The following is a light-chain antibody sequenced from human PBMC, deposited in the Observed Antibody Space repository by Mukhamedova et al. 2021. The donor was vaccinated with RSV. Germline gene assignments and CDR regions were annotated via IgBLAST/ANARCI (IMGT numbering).Light chain of an antibody. CDR3: NSRDSSGNHLV. V-gene: IGLV3-19*01. J-gene: IGLJ2*01. CDR2: GKN. Sequence: ITCQGDSLRSYYASWYQQKPGQAPVLVIYGKNNRPSGIPDRFSGSSSGNTASLTITGAQAEDEADYYCNSRDSSGNHLVFGGWT. CDR1: SLRSYY.